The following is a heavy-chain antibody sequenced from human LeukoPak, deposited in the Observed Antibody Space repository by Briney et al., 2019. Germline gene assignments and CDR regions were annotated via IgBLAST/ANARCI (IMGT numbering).Heavy chain of an antibody. J-gene: IGHJ5*02. Sequence: GESLKIFCKGSGYSFTSYWIGWVRQMPGKGLEWMGIIYPGDSDTRYNPSFQGQVTISADKSINTAYLQWSSLKASDTAMYYCARLYGSGSYYNMQGDRFDPWGQGTLVTVSS. CDR2: IYPGDSDT. CDR3: ARLYGSGSYYNMQGDRFDP. V-gene: IGHV5-51*01. D-gene: IGHD3-10*01. CDR1: GYSFTSYW.